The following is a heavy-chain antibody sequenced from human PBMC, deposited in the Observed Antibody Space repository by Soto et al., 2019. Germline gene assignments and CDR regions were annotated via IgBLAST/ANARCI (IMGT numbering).Heavy chain of an antibody. CDR2: TYHSGNP. V-gene: IGHV4-30-2*01. D-gene: IGHD3-10*01. CDR3: ARVFFVISQSHTYRFFP. J-gene: IGHJ5*02. Sequence: PSETLSLTCDVSGDTISTGGYTWAWIRQPPGKALEWIGHTYHSGNPYYNPSLKSRVIISVDRSKNQFSLKLTSVTAADTAVYYCARVFFVISQSHTYRFFPWAQVILAPV. CDR1: GDTISTGGYT.